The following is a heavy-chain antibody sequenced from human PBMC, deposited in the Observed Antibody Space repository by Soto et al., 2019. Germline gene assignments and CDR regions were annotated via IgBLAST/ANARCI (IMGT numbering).Heavy chain of an antibody. CDR1: GLTLSNYA. Sequence: PGGSLRLSCAASGLTLSNYAMSWVRQAPGKGLEWVSIISASGGSAYYAASVKGRVTTSRDNSKNTLYLQLNSLRFEDTAVYYCAKDDFTDRGDDYFDYWGPGTLVTVSS. CDR2: ISASGGSA. J-gene: IGHJ4*02. CDR3: AKDDFTDRGDDYFDY. V-gene: IGHV3-23*01. D-gene: IGHD2-21*02.